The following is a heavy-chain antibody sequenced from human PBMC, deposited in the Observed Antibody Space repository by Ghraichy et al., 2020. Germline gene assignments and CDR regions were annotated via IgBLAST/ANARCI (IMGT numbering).Heavy chain of an antibody. CDR2: IRSKANNYAT. D-gene: IGHD3-9*01. Sequence: GGSLRLSCAASGFTFSGSAMHWVRQASGKGLEWVGRIRSKANNYATVYAASVKGRFTISRDDSQNTAYLQMNSLKTEDTAVYYCTRLNDILTGYYSEVGMDVWGQGTTVTVSS. J-gene: IGHJ6*02. CDR3: TRLNDILTGYYSEVGMDV. V-gene: IGHV3-73*01. CDR1: GFTFSGSA.